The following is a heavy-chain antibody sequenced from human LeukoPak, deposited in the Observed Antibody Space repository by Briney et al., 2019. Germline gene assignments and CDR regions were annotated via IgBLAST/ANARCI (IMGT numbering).Heavy chain of an antibody. CDR2: VHLDGRT. D-gene: IGHD3-3*01. J-gene: IGHJ4*02. CDR1: GGSVTSTNW. Sequence: SGTLSLTCAVSGGSVTSTNWWAWVRQPPGKGLEWIGEVHLDGRTNYNPSLTGRLTMSVDLYENNISLILTSVTAADTAVYYCAREGGFYRPLDYSGQGTLVAVSS. V-gene: IGHV4-4*02. CDR3: AREGGFYRPLDY.